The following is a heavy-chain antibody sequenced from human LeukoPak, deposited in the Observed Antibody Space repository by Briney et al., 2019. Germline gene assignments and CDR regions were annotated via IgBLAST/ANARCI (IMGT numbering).Heavy chain of an antibody. D-gene: IGHD2-2*01. CDR2: IYTSGST. Sequence: PSETLSLTCTVSGGSISSYYWSWIRQPAGKGLEWIARIYTSGSTNYNPSLKSRVTMSVDTSKNQFSLKLSSVTAAGTAVYYCARAAYCSSTSCYGDAFDIWGQGTMVTVSS. V-gene: IGHV4-4*07. CDR3: ARAAYCSSTSCYGDAFDI. CDR1: GGSISSYY. J-gene: IGHJ3*02.